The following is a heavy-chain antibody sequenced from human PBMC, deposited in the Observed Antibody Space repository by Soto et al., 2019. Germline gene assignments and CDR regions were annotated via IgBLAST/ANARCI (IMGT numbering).Heavy chain of an antibody. CDR3: AREESLPTIGLYFDY. D-gene: IGHD5-12*01. V-gene: IGHV3-11*01. Sequence: GGSLRLSCAASGFTFSDYYMSWIRQAPGKGLEWVSYISSSGSTIYYADSVKGRFTISRDNAKNSLYLQMNSLRAEDTAVYYCAREESLPTIGLYFDYWGQGTLVTVSS. CDR1: GFTFSDYY. J-gene: IGHJ4*02. CDR2: ISSSGSTI.